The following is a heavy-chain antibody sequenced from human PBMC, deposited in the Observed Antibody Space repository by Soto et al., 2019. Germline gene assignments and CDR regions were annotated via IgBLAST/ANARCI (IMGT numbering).Heavy chain of an antibody. J-gene: IGHJ4*02. CDR2: IYSGGST. CDR1: GFTVSSNY. CDR3: ARDSSYYDFWSGDPWLDY. Sequence: GGSLRLSCAASGFTVSSNYMSWVRQAPGKGLEWVPVIYSGGSTYYADSVKGRFTISRDNSKNTLYLQMNSLRAEDTAVYYCARDSSYYDFWSGDPWLDYWGQGTLVTVSS. V-gene: IGHV3-66*01. D-gene: IGHD3-3*01.